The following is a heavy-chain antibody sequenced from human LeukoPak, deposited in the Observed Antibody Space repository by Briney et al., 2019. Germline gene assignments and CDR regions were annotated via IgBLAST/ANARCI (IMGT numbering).Heavy chain of an antibody. J-gene: IGHJ4*02. D-gene: IGHD5-18*01. CDR1: GFTFSSYA. CDR3: ARGGGRNTTMVWAFDY. Sequence: GGSLRLSCAASGFTFSSYAMHWDRQAPGKGLEYVSGISTNGGSTYYADSAKGRFTISRDNSKNTLFLQMGSLRAEDMAVYYCARGGGRNTTMVWAFDYWGQGTLVTVSS. CDR2: ISTNGGST. V-gene: IGHV3-64*02.